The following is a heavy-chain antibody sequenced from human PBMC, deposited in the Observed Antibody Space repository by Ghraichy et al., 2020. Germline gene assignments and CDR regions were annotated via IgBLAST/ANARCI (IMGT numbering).Heavy chain of an antibody. J-gene: IGHJ5*02. CDR2: ISAYNGNT. V-gene: IGHV1-18*01. CDR1: GYTFTSYG. D-gene: IGHD3-3*01. CDR3: ARDLITIFGVAPNWFDP. Sequence: ASVKVSCKASGYTFTSYGISWVRQAPGQGLEWMGWISAYNGNTNYAQKLQGRVTMTTDTSTSTAYMELRSLRSDDTAVYYCARDLITIFGVAPNWFDPWGQGTLVTVSS.